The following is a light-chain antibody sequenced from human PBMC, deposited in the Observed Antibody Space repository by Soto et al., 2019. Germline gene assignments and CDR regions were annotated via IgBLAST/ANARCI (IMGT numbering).Light chain of an antibody. CDR2: AAS. Sequence: AIQLTQSPSSLSASVGDRVTITCRASQDIRSALGWYQQKPGKVPKLLIYAASTLQSGVPSRFSGSGSGTDFTLTSGSLQPEDFATYYCLLDFSYFWAFGQGTKVDIK. V-gene: IGKV1-6*01. J-gene: IGKJ1*01. CDR3: LLDFSYFWA. CDR1: QDIRSA.